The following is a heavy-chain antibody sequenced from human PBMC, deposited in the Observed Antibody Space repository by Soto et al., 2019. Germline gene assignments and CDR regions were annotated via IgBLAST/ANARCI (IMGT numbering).Heavy chain of an antibody. V-gene: IGHV3-48*01. D-gene: IGHD5-12*01. J-gene: IGHJ4*02. CDR3: VLIAKVAY. CDR1: GFTFSTYS. Sequence: EVQLVESGGGLVQPGGSLRPSCAASGFTFSTYSMNWVRQAPGKGLEWISYITGSSGTIYYADSVEGRFTISRDNAKNSLYLQMDSLRPEDSAVYYCVLIAKVAYWGQGTLVTVSS. CDR2: ITGSSGTI.